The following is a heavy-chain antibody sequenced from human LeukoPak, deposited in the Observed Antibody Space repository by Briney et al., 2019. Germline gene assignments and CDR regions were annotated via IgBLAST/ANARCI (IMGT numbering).Heavy chain of an antibody. CDR1: GGSISSYY. D-gene: IGHD5-18*01. Sequence: SETLSLTCTVSGGSISSYYWSWIRQPPGKGLEWIGYIYYSGSTNYNPSLKSRVTISVDTSKNQFSQKLSSVTAADTAVYYCARLGYSYVFDYWGQGTLVTVSS. J-gene: IGHJ4*02. CDR2: IYYSGST. V-gene: IGHV4-59*08. CDR3: ARLGYSYVFDY.